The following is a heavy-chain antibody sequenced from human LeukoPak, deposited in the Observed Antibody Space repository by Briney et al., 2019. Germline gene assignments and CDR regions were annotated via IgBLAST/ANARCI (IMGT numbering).Heavy chain of an antibody. CDR3: ARHPSGRADS. V-gene: IGHV4-39*01. D-gene: IGHD3-10*01. CDR2: IYYSGSS. Sequence: SETLSLTCSVSGGSISTSTYYWGWIRQPPGKGLEWIGTIYYSGSSYYNPSLKSRVTISVDTSKNQFSLKLNSVTAADTAVYYCARHPSGRADSWGQGNLVTVSS. J-gene: IGHJ4*02. CDR1: GGSISTSTYY.